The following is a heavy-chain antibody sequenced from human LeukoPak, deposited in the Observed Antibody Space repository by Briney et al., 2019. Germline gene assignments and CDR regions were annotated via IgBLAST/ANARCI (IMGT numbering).Heavy chain of an antibody. CDR3: ARGRTAMVRYYFDY. J-gene: IGHJ4*02. Sequence: SVKVSCKASGRTFSSYAISWVRQAPGQGLEWMGGIIPIFGTANYAQKFQGRVTITADESTSTAYMELSSLRSEDTAVYYCARGRTAMVRYYFDYWGQGTLVTVSS. CDR1: GRTFSSYA. D-gene: IGHD5-18*01. V-gene: IGHV1-69*01. CDR2: IIPIFGTA.